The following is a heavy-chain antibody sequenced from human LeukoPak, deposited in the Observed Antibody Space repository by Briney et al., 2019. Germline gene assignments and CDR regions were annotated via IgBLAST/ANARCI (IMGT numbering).Heavy chain of an antibody. D-gene: IGHD6-19*01. V-gene: IGHV3-21*01. J-gene: IGHJ4*02. CDR3: ARDHVAVAGCIDY. CDR2: ISSSSSYI. Sequence: PGGSLRLSCAASGFTFSSYSMNWVRQAPGKGLEWVSSISSSSSYIYYADSVKGRFTISRDNAKNSLYLQMNSLRAEDTAAYYCARDHVAVAGCIDYWGQGTLVTVSS. CDR1: GFTFSSYS.